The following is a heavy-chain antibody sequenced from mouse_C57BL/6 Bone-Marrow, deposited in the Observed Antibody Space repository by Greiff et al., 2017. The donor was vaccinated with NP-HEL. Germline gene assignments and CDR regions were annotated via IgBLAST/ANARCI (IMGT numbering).Heavy chain of an antibody. Sequence: EVQLVESGGGLVQPGGSLKLSCAASGFTFSDYGMAWVRQAPRKGPEWVAFISNLAYSIYYADTVTGRFTISRENAKNTLYLEMSSLRSEDTAMYYCARHAYSSNRGAMDYWGQGTSVTVSS. J-gene: IGHJ4*01. CDR3: ARHAYSSNRGAMDY. V-gene: IGHV5-15*01. D-gene: IGHD2-5*01. CDR1: GFTFSDYG. CDR2: ISNLAYSI.